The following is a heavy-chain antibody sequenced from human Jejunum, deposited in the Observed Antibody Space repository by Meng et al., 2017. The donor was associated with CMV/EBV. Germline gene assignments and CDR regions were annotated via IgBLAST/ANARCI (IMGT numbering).Heavy chain of an antibody. V-gene: IGHV3-21*01. D-gene: IGHD5-12*01. CDR1: GFSFNTYS. Sequence: EVHLVESWGGLVTPGESLKIACAASGFSFNTYSMNWVRQAPGKGLEWLSSISGSDNYIFYADSAKGRFTISRDNAKNSLYLQINSLRVDDTAVYYCARDKDVDPILGLRAFDSWGQGTLVTVSS. J-gene: IGHJ4*02. CDR3: ARDKDVDPILGLRAFDS. CDR2: ISGSDNYI.